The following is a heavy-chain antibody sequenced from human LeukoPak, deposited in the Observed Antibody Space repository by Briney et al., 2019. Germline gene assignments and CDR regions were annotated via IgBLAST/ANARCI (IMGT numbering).Heavy chain of an antibody. V-gene: IGHV3-30-3*01. CDR3: ARDQEYGGNFDY. J-gene: IGHJ4*02. D-gene: IGHD4-17*01. CDR2: ISYDGSNK. CDR1: GFTFSSYA. Sequence: GSLRLSCAASGFTFSSYAMHWVRQAPGKGLEWVAVISYDGSNKYYADSVKGRFTISRDNSKNTLYLQMNSLRAEDTAVYYCARDQEYGGNFDYWGQGTLVTVSS.